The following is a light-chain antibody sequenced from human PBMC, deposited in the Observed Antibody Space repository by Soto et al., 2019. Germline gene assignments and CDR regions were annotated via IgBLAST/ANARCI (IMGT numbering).Light chain of an antibody. J-gene: IGKJ3*01. Sequence: DIQMTQSPSSLSASVGDRVTITCRASQSISSYLNWYQQKPGKAPKLLIYGASNLETGVPSRFSGSGSGTDFTLTISSLQPEDFATYYCQQSYSTPIFTFGPGTKVNV. CDR1: QSISSY. V-gene: IGKV1-39*01. CDR3: QQSYSTPIFT. CDR2: GAS.